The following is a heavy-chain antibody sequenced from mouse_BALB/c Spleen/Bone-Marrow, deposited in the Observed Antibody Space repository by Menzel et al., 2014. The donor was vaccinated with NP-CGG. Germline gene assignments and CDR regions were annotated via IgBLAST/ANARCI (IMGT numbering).Heavy chain of an antibody. CDR2: ISSGSSTI. V-gene: IGHV5-17*02. Sequence: DVKLVESGGGLVQPGGSRKLSCAASGFTFSSFGMHWVRQAPEKGLGWVAYISSGSSTIYYADTVKGRFTISRDNPKNTLFLQMTSLRSEDTAMYYCARHYGTIYYYAMDYWGQGTSVTVSS. J-gene: IGHJ4*01. CDR1: GFTFSSFG. CDR3: ARHYGTIYYYAMDY. D-gene: IGHD2-1*01.